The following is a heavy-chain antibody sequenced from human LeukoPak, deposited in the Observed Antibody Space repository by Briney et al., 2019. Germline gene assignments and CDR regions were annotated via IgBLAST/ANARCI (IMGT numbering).Heavy chain of an antibody. D-gene: IGHD3-16*02. Sequence: PGGSQSLSCSASGFALSSHEMHWARQAPGKGLEWISYISRGGTTIYYADSVKGLFTISRDNAKKSLYLQMNRLRAEDTAVYYCAREFYGYGWGNYRADNWFDPWGQGTLVTVSS. CDR3: AREFYGYGWGNYRADNWFDP. CDR1: GFALSSHE. V-gene: IGHV3-48*03. J-gene: IGHJ5*02. CDR2: ISRGGTTI.